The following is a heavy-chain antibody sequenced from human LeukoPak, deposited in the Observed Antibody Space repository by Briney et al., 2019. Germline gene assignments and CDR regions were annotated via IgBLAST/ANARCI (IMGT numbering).Heavy chain of an antibody. D-gene: IGHD5-24*01. J-gene: IGHJ4*02. CDR3: AKDDRWLQFCC. CDR1: GFTFSSHG. CDR2: IIPSGHTT. Sequence: GGSLRLSCAASGFTFSSHGMNWVRQAPGKGLEWVSGIIPSGHTTYYADSVRGRFTIPRDNSRNTVYLKMNSLRAEDTAVYYCAKDDRWLQFCCWGQGTLVTVSA. V-gene: IGHV3-23*01.